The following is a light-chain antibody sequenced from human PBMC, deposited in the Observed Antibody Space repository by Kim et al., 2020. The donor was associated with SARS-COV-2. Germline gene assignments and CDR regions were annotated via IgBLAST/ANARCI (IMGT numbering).Light chain of an antibody. CDR2: AAS. V-gene: IGKV1-39*01. CDR1: QSISSY. Sequence: DIQMTQSPSSLSASIGDRVTITCRASQSISSYLNWYQQKPGKAPNLLIYAASNLQSGVPSRFSGSGSGTDFTLTISSLQPEDFATYSCQQSYTTPLTFGGGTKVDIK. CDR3: QQSYTTPLT. J-gene: IGKJ4*01.